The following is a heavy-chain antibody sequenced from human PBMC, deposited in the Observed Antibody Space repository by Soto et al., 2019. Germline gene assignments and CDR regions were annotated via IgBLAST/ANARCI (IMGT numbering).Heavy chain of an antibody. Sequence: GASVKVSCKSSGYTFTSYAMHCVRQAPGQRLEWMGWINAGNGNTKYSQKFQGRVTITRDTSASTAYMELSSLRSEDTAVYYCARDNPLGWQQQYFDYWGQGTLVTVPQ. CDR2: INAGNGNT. J-gene: IGHJ4*02. D-gene: IGHD6-13*01. V-gene: IGHV1-3*01. CDR3: ARDNPLGWQQQYFDY. CDR1: GYTFTSYA.